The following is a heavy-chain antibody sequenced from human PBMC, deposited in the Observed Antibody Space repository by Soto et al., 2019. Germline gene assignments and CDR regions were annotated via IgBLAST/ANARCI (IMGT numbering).Heavy chain of an antibody. Sequence: QVQLVESGGGVVQPGRPLKLSCAASGFTFDSHGMHWVRQAPGKGLEWVAVIWYDGSNKYYGDSVKGRFTVSRDNSKNTLDLQMNSLRAEDTAVYYCAREIFDKSGYYYYMDLWGRGTTVTVSS. J-gene: IGHJ6*03. CDR3: AREIFDKSGYYYYMDL. D-gene: IGHD3-10*01. V-gene: IGHV3-33*01. CDR2: IWYDGSNK. CDR1: GFTFDSHG.